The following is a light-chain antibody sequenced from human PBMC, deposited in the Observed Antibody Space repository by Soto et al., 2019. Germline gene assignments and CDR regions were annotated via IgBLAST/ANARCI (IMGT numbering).Light chain of an antibody. CDR1: RSVSDY. Sequence: EIVLTQSPATLSLSPGERATLSCRASRSVSDYLAWYQQKPGQSPRLIVYGASNRATGIPARFSGSGSGTDFTLTIVTLEPEDFAVYYCQQRSSWPLTLGGGTKVDIK. CDR2: GAS. V-gene: IGKV3-11*01. J-gene: IGKJ4*01. CDR3: QQRSSWPLT.